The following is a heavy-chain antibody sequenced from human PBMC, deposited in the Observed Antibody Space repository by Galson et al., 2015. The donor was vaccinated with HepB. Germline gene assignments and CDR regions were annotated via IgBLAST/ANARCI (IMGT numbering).Heavy chain of an antibody. J-gene: IGHJ3*02. Sequence: ETLSLTCTVSGGSISSSSYYWGWIRQPPGKGLEWIGSIYYSGSTYYNPSLKSRVTISVDTSKNQFSLKLSSVTAADTTMYYCARLEMATASAFDIWGQGTMVTVSS. D-gene: IGHD5-24*01. CDR3: ARLEMATASAFDI. V-gene: IGHV4-39*01. CDR2: IYYSGST. CDR1: GGSISSSSYY.